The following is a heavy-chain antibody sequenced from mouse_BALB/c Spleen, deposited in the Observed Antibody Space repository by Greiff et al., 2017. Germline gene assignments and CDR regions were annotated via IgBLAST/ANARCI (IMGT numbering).Heavy chain of an antibody. CDR1: GFNFKDTY. V-gene: IGHV14-3*02. CDR3: ASSGNSYYYAMDY. Sequence: EVQLQQSGAELVKPGASVKLSCTASGFNFKDTYMHWVKQRPEQGLEWIGRIDPANGNTKYDPKFQGKATITADTSSNTAYLQLSSLTSEDTAVYYCASSGNSYYYAMDYWGQGTSVTVSS. D-gene: IGHD1-3*01. CDR2: IDPANGNT. J-gene: IGHJ4*01.